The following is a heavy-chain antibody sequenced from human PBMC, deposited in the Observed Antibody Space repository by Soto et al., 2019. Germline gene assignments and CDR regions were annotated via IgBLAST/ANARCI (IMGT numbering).Heavy chain of an antibody. CDR2: IDGSGTTK. CDR3: ARVFGRFNY. D-gene: IGHD3-10*01. CDR1: XXXFNDFE. V-gene: IGHV3-48*03. J-gene: IGHJ4*02. Sequence: EVQLLESGGGLVQPGGSLRLSCGXXXXXFNDFEMNWVRQAPGKGLEWLAYIDGSGTTKKYADSVRGRFTISRDNPNNSLFLQRSILSATDTAIYYCARVFGRFNYWGQGTLVSVSS.